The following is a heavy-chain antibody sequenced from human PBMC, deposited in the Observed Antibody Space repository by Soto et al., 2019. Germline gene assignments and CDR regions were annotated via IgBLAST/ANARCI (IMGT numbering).Heavy chain of an antibody. J-gene: IGHJ5*02. CDR2: IYYSGST. CDR3: ARWYSSGWLNWFDP. V-gene: IGHV4-59*01. CDR1: GGSISSYY. Sequence: PSETLSLTCTVSGGSISSYYWSWIRQPPGKGLEWIGYIYYSGSTNYNPSLKSRVTISVDTSKNQFSLKLSSVTAADTAVYYCARWYSSGWLNWFDPWGQGTLVTVSS. D-gene: IGHD6-19*01.